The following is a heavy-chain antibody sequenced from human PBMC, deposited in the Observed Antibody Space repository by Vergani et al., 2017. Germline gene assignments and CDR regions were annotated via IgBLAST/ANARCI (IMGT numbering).Heavy chain of an antibody. V-gene: IGHV1-69*06. Sequence: QVQLVQSGAEVKKPGSSVKVSCKASGGTFSSYAISWVRQAPGQGLEWRGGIIPIFGTAKYAQKFQGRGTTTADKSTSTAYMVRSSLRAEDTAVYYCARARGKNSMVRGAHVGACYFDYWGQGTLVTVSS. CDR1: GGTFSSYA. J-gene: IGHJ4*02. CDR3: ARARGKNSMVRGAHVGACYFDY. D-gene: IGHD3-10*01. CDR2: IIPIFGTA.